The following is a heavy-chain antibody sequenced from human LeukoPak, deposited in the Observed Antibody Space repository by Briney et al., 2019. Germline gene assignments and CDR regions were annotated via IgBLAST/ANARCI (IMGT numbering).Heavy chain of an antibody. CDR2: IRSSGSTI. D-gene: IGHD2-2*01. CDR1: GFTFSSYE. Sequence: GGPLRLSCAASGFTFSSYEMNWVRQAPGKGLEWLSYIRSSGSTIYYADSVKDRFTISRDNAKNSLYLQMNSLRAEDTALYYCARGGYCSSTSCYVDSFDYWGQGTLVTVSS. V-gene: IGHV3-48*03. J-gene: IGHJ4*02. CDR3: ARGGYCSSTSCYVDSFDY.